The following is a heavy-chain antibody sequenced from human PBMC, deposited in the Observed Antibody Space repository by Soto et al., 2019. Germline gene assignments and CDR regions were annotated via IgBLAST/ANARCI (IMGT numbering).Heavy chain of an antibody. D-gene: IGHD2-21*01. CDR2: IRSDGNT. V-gene: IGHV3-53*01. J-gene: IGHJ4*02. CDR3: ARDGGEGTFDY. CDR1: GFTVSSNY. Sequence: EVQLVESGGGLIQPGGSLRLSCAVSGFTVSSNYMTWVRQAPGKGLKWVSTIRSDGNTYHADFVKGRFTLSRDNSKNTVYLQMNGLRAEDTAVYYCARDGGEGTFDYWGQGTLVTVSS.